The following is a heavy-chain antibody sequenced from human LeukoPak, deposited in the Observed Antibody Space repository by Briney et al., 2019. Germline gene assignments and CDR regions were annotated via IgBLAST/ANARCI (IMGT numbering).Heavy chain of an antibody. CDR3: ATGVICATTTCPGYRNYYSFMDV. D-gene: IGHD2-2*01. CDR2: FDPVGVQF. CDR1: AFTLSELS. J-gene: IGHJ6*03. Sequence: GALVMLSCKVSAFTLSELSMHWVRQAPGKGLEWVGGFDPVGVQFIYGQSFRGRVILTEDASTNTAFMEVTSMRPDDTAVYYCATGVICATTTCPGYRNYYSFMDVWGERTAVTESS. V-gene: IGHV1-24*01.